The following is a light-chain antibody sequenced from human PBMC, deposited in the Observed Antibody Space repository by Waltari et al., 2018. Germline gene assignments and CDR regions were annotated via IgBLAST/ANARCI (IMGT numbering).Light chain of an antibody. CDR1: QDISSW. CDR2: SAS. V-gene: IGKV1D-12*01. Sequence: IQMTQHPSSVSASLGDRVTITCRASQDISSWLAWYQQKPGKAPKVLIYSASSLRSGVPSRFSGSGSRTDFTLTISSLQPEDFAVYFCQQGFSFPLTFGPGTKVDI. CDR3: QQGFSFPLT. J-gene: IGKJ3*01.